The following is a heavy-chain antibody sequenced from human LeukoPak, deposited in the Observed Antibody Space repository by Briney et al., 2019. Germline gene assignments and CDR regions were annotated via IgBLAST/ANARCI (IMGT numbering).Heavy chain of an antibody. D-gene: IGHD3-22*01. CDR2: ISSSSSYI. Sequence: GGSLRLSCAASGFTFSSYAMSWVRQAPGKGLEWVSSISSSSSYIYYADSVKGRFTISRDNAKNTLYLQMNSLRAEDTAVYYCARDRGYDSSGLIDYWGQGTLVTVSS. V-gene: IGHV3-21*01. CDR1: GFTFSSYA. J-gene: IGHJ4*02. CDR3: ARDRGYDSSGLIDY.